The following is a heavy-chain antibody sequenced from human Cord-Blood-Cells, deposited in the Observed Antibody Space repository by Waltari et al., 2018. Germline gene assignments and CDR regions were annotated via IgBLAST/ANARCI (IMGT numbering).Heavy chain of an antibody. Sequence: QVQLQPWGAGLLKPSETLSLTCAVYGGSFSGYYLRWIRQPPGKGLEWIGEINHSGSTNYNPSLKSRVTISVDTSKNQFSLKLSSVTAADTAVYYCARSPVVTPGAFDIWGQGTMVTVSS. J-gene: IGHJ3*02. CDR2: INHSGST. CDR3: ARSPVVTPGAFDI. D-gene: IGHD2-21*02. V-gene: IGHV4-34*01. CDR1: GGSFSGYY.